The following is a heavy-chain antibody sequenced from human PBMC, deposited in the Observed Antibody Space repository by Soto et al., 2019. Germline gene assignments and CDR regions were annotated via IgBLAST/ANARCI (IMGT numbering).Heavy chain of an antibody. V-gene: IGHV1-24*01. CDR1: GYTLTVLS. D-gene: IGHD3-22*01. CDR3: ATSHYDSSGYYSDAFDI. J-gene: IGHJ3*02. CDR2: FDPEDGET. Sequence: ASVKVSCKVSGYTLTVLSMHWVRQAPGKGLEWMGGFDPEDGETIYAQKFQGRVTMTEDTSTDTAYMELSSLRSEDTAVYYCATSHYDSSGYYSDAFDIWGQGTMVTV.